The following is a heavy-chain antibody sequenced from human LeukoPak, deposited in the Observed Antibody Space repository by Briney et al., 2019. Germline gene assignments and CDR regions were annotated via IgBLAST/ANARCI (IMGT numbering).Heavy chain of an antibody. Sequence: SETLSLTCAVYGGSFSGYYWSWIRQPPGKGLEWIGEINHSGSTNYNPSLKSRVTISVDTSKNQFSLKLSSVTAADTAVYYCARESTIQLWLSSFPIFDYWGQGTLVTVSS. CDR3: ARESTIQLWLSSFPIFDY. CDR1: GGSFSGYY. D-gene: IGHD5-18*01. J-gene: IGHJ4*02. CDR2: INHSGST. V-gene: IGHV4-34*01.